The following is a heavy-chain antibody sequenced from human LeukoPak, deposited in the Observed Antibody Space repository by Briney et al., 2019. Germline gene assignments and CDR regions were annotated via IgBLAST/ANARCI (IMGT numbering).Heavy chain of an antibody. CDR1: GLIFKTYT. CDR3: AREGGYQYYYAMDV. J-gene: IGHJ6*02. Sequence: GGSLRLSCAASGLIFKTYTMHWVRQAPGMGLEWVSSISSSSSYIFYADSVKGRFTISRDNAKNSLYLQMSSLRAEDAAVYYCAREGGYQYYYAMDVWGQGTTVTVSS. V-gene: IGHV3-21*01. CDR2: ISSSSSYI. D-gene: IGHD3-16*01.